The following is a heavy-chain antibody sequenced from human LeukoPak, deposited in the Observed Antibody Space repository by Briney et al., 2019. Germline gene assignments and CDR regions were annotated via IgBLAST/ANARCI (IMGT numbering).Heavy chain of an antibody. Sequence: PGGSLRLSCAASGFTFSSYSMNWVRQAPGKGLEWVSYISSSSNTIYYADSVKGRFTISRDNAKNSLYLQMNSLRAEDTAVYYCARGTYYDFWSGYLPYDYWGQGTLVTVSS. CDR2: ISSSSNTI. J-gene: IGHJ4*02. CDR1: GFTFSSYS. D-gene: IGHD3-3*01. CDR3: ARGTYYDFWSGYLPYDY. V-gene: IGHV3-48*01.